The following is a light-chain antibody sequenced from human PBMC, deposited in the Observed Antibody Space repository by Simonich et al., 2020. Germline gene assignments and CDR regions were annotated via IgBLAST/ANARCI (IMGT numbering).Light chain of an antibody. V-gene: IGLV2-23*01. J-gene: IGLJ2*01. Sequence: QSALTQPASVSGSPGQSITISCTGTSSDVGSYNLVSWYQQHPGKAPKLIIYEGRKRPSGVSNRFSGAKSGNTASLTISWLQAEDEADYYCCSYAGSSTVVFGGGTKLTVL. CDR3: CSYAGSSTVV. CDR1: SSDVGSYNL. CDR2: EGR.